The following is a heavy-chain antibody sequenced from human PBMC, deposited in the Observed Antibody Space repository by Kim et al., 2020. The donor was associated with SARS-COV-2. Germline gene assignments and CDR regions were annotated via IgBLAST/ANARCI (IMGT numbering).Heavy chain of an antibody. Sequence: GGSLRLSCAASGFTFSSYSMNWVRQAPGKGLEWVSSISSSSYIYYADSVKGRFTISRDNAKNSLYLQMNSLRAEDTAVYYCASLEMATTSGGDYWGQGTLVTVSS. D-gene: IGHD5-12*01. CDR1: GFTFSSYS. CDR3: ASLEMATTSGGDY. J-gene: IGHJ4*02. CDR2: ISSSSYI. V-gene: IGHV3-21*01.